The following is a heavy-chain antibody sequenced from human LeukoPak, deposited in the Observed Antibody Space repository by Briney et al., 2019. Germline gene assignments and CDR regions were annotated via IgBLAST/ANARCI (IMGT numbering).Heavy chain of an antibody. V-gene: IGHV3-30-3*01. CDR3: ATDGRVSYYYDSSGYYSDY. Sequence: GGSLRLSCAASGFTFSSYAMHWVRQAPGKGLEWVAVISYDGSNKYYADSVKGRFTISRDNSKNTLYLQMNSLRAEDTAVYYCATDGRVSYYYDSSGYYSDYWGQGTLVTVSS. CDR2: ISYDGSNK. J-gene: IGHJ4*02. D-gene: IGHD3-22*01. CDR1: GFTFSSYA.